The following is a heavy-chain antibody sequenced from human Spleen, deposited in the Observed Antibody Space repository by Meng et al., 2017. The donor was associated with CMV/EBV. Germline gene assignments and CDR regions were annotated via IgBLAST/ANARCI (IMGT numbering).Heavy chain of an antibody. J-gene: IGHJ3*02. CDR3: AKEINYDRKGDAFDI. V-gene: IGHV3-9*01. CDR1: GFTFDDYA. D-gene: IGHD3-9*01. CDR2: ISGKTGST. Sequence: GGSLRLSCAASGFTFDDYAMHWVRQAPGKGLEWVSGISGKTGSTGYAVSVKGRIAISRDNAKNSLSQQMNSLRPEDTALYYCAKEINYDRKGDAFDIWGQGTLVTVSS.